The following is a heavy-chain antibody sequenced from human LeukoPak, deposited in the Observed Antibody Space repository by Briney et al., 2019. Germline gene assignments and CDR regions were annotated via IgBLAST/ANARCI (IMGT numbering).Heavy chain of an antibody. CDR1: GGSMSGYY. CDR3: ATHYYDSSGFSY. Sequence: SETLSLTCSVSGGSMSGYYWSWIRQFAGKGLEWIGRIYTSGSTNYNPSLKSRVTMSVDTSKNQFSLKLSSVTAADTAVYYCATHYYDSSGFSYWGQGTLVTVSS. V-gene: IGHV4-4*07. CDR2: IYTSGST. D-gene: IGHD3-22*01. J-gene: IGHJ4*02.